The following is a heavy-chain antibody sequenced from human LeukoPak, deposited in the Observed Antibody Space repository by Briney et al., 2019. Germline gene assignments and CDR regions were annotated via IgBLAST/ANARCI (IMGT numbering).Heavy chain of an antibody. V-gene: IGHV3-23*01. CDR1: GFTFSSYA. D-gene: IGHD3-10*01. CDR3: AKAASGMVGSGSHYFDY. CDR2: ISGSGGST. J-gene: IGHJ4*02. Sequence: GSLRLSCAASGFTFSSYAMRWVRQAPGKGLEWVSAISGSGGSTYYADSVKGRFTISRDNSKNTLYLQMNSLRAEDTAVYYCAKAASGMVGSGSHYFDYWGQGTLVTVSS.